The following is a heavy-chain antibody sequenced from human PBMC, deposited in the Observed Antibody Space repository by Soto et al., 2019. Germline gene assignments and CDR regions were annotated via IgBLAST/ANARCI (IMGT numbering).Heavy chain of an antibody. J-gene: IGHJ4*02. CDR1: GGSFSGYY. D-gene: IGHD2-8*01. Sequence: PSETLSLTCAVYGGSFSGYYWSWIRQPPGKGLEWIGEINHSGSTNYNPSLKSRVTISVDTSKNQFSLKLNSVTAADTAVYYCARLDDTNGFYTRLDYWGRGTLVTVSS. CDR3: ARLDDTNGFYTRLDY. V-gene: IGHV4-34*01. CDR2: INHSGST.